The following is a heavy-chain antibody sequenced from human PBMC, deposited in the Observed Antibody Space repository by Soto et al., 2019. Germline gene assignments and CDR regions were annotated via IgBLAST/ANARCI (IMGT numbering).Heavy chain of an antibody. J-gene: IGHJ4*02. CDR3: AKVGLEWLSYFDY. V-gene: IGHV3-30*18. Sequence: GGSLRLSCAASGFTFSSYGMHWVRQAPGKGLEWVAVISYDGSNKYYADSVKGRFTISRDNSKNTLYLQMNSLRAEDTAVYYCAKVGLEWLSYFDYWGQGTLVTVSS. D-gene: IGHD3-3*01. CDR2: ISYDGSNK. CDR1: GFTFSSYG.